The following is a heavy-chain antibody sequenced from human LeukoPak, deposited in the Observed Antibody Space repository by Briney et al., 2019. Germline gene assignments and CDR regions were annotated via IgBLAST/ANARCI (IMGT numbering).Heavy chain of an antibody. CDR2: ISSNGGST. V-gene: IGHV3-64D*06. CDR1: GFTFSRCA. CDR3: VKSGSYYNEPYYFDY. J-gene: IGHJ4*02. D-gene: IGHD3-10*01. Sequence: PGGSLRLSCSASGFTFSRCAMHWVRQAPGKGLEYVSGISSNGGSTYYADSVKGRFTISRDNSKNTLYLQMSSLRAEDTAVYYCVKSGSYYNEPYYFDYWGQGTLVTVSS.